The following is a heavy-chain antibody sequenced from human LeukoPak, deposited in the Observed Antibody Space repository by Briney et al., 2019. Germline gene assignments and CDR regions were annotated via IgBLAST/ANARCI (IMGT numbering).Heavy chain of an antibody. CDR1: GGSISSYY. J-gene: IGHJ4*02. V-gene: IGHV4-59*01. D-gene: IGHD6-19*01. CDR3: ARDLGWAGTEYYFDY. Sequence: PSETLSLTCTVSGGSISSYYWSWIRQPPGKGLEWIGYIYYSGSTNYNPSLKSRVTISVDTSKNQFSLKLSSVTAADTAVYYCARDLGWAGTEYYFDYWGQGTLVTVSS. CDR2: IYYSGST.